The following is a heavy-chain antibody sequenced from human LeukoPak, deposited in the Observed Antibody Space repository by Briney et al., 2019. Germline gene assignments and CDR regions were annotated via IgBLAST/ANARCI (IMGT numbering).Heavy chain of an antibody. D-gene: IGHD1-26*01. Sequence: SETLSLTCAVYGGSFSGYYWSWIRQPPGKGLEWIGEINHSGSTNYNPSLKSRVTISVDTSKNQFSLKLSSVTAADTAVYYCARHPIVSGSSDYWGQGTLVTVSS. J-gene: IGHJ4*02. CDR3: ARHPIVSGSSDY. V-gene: IGHV4-34*01. CDR2: INHSGST. CDR1: GGSFSGYY.